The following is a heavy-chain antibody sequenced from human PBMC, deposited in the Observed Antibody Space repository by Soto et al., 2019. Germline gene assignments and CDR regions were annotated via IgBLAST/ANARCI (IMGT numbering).Heavy chain of an antibody. CDR1: GYTFTSYG. V-gene: IGHV1-18*01. D-gene: IGHD3-16*01. Sequence: QVQLVQSGAEVKKPGASVKVSCKASGYTFTSYGLSWVRQAPGQGLEWMGWINGYTGNTNYAQKFQGRVTMPTDTSTTSAYLDLWTLISDDTAGYYCARSWVTGKGGIDVWGQGTTVTVSS. J-gene: IGHJ6*02. CDR2: INGYTGNT. CDR3: ARSWVTGKGGIDV.